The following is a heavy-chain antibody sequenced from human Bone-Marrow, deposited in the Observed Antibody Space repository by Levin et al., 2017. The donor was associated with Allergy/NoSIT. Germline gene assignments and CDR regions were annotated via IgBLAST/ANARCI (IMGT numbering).Heavy chain of an antibody. D-gene: IGHD3-10*01. V-gene: IGHV1-8*01. Sequence: PGGSLRLSCKASGYTLTTYELNWVRQATGQGLEWMGWMDPNSGDTVYAQKFQDRVTLTRDTSVSAVYMELSSLRSEDTAVYYCASVSGSGSSRRGYTYYGMDVWGQGTTVTVSS. CDR1: GYTLTTYE. CDR3: ASVSGSGSSRRGYTYYGMDV. CDR2: MDPNSGDT. J-gene: IGHJ6*02.